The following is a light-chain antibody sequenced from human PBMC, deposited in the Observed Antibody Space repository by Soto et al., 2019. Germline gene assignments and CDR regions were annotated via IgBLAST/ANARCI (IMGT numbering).Light chain of an antibody. Sequence: QSALTQPRSVSGSPGQSVTISCTGSSSDVGGYNYVSWYQQQPGKAPKLLIYDATIRTSGVSARFSGSKSGNTASLTISGLQAEDDADYFCCSYEGTYTSFVFGTGTKVTVL. CDR1: SSDVGGYNY. CDR3: CSYEGTYTSFV. CDR2: DAT. J-gene: IGLJ1*01. V-gene: IGLV2-11*01.